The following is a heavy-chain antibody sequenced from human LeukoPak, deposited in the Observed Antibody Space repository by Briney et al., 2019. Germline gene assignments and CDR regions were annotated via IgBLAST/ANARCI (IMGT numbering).Heavy chain of an antibody. CDR1: GVSLSGYY. J-gene: IGHJ4*02. CDR3: ARGTRYGGTDY. D-gene: IGHD4-23*01. CDR2: INHSGST. V-gene: IGHV4-34*01. Sequence: SETLSLTCAVYGVSLSGYYWSWLRQPPGKGLEWIGEINHSGSTNYNPSLKSRLTISVDTSKNQFSLKLSSVAAADTAVYYCARGTRYGGTDYWGQGTLVTVSS.